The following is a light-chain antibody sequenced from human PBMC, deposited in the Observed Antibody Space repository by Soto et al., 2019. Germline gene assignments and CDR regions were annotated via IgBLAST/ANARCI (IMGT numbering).Light chain of an antibody. CDR3: QHYNSYCRT. Sequence: DIQITQPPATLSGSVGDRVTITCRASQSISMWLAWYQQKPGKGPKLLIYKASSLERGVSSRFSGGGSGTEFTLTISSLQPDDFATYYCQHYNSYCRTFGQGTKVDTK. V-gene: IGKV1-5*03. CDR2: KAS. J-gene: IGKJ1*01. CDR1: QSISMW.